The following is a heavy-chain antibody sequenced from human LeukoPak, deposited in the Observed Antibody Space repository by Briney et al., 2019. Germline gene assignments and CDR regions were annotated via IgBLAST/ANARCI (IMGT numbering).Heavy chain of an antibody. J-gene: IGHJ4*02. CDR2: IKQDGSEK. Sequence: GGSLRLSCAASGFTFSSYSMNWVRQAPGKGLEWVANIKQDGSEKYYVDSVEGRFTISRDNAKNSLYLQMNSLRAADTALYHCARGGQTFDYWGQGTLVTVSS. CDR1: GFTFSSYS. CDR3: ARGGQTFDY. V-gene: IGHV3-7*01. D-gene: IGHD3-16*01.